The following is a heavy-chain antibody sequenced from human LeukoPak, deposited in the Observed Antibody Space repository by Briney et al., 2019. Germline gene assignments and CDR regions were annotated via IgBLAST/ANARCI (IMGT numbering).Heavy chain of an antibody. Sequence: SETLSLTCTVSGYAITSGGFSWNWIRQPPGKGLEWIGCIYDRGPAYYNPSLKSRFTISVDRPKNQFFLNVTSLTAADTAVYYCARSRQASGLFISWGQGTLVVVSS. CDR1: GYAITSGGFS. D-gene: IGHD3-10*01. CDR3: ARSRQASGLFIS. V-gene: IGHV4-30-2*01. J-gene: IGHJ5*02. CDR2: IYDRGPA.